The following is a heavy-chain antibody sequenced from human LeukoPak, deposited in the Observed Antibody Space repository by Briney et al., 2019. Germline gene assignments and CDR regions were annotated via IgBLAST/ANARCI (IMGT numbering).Heavy chain of an antibody. Sequence: SETLSLTCTVSGGSISSNYWNWIRQPPGKGLEWIGYISYKGSPNYNPSLKSRVTISADTSNSQFSLKLSSVTAADTAVYYCARSLIQYGADSAWPIHFDSWAREPWSPSPQ. CDR2: ISYKGSP. J-gene: IGHJ4*02. D-gene: IGHD4-23*01. V-gene: IGHV4-59*08. CDR1: GGSISSNY. CDR3: ARSLIQYGADSAWPIHFDS.